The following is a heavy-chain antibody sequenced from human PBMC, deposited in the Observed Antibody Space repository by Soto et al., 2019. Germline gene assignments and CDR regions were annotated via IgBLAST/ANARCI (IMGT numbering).Heavy chain of an antibody. J-gene: IGHJ4*02. CDR2: ISAYNGNT. D-gene: IGHD6-13*01. CDR1: GYTFTNYA. Sequence: QVQLVQSGAEVKKPGASVKVSCKASGYTFTNYAFSGVRQAPGQGLEWMGWISAYNGNTNYPQKLQGRVTMTTDTSTSTAYMELRSLRSDDPAVYYCARDLAAAGPFDCWGQGTLVTVSS. V-gene: IGHV1-18*01. CDR3: ARDLAAAGPFDC.